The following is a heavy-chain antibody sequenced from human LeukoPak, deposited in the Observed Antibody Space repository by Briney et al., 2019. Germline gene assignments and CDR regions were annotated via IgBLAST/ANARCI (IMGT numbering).Heavy chain of an antibody. CDR3: ARGKGVY. CDR2: ISSSGSVL. CDR1: GFTFSGYE. J-gene: IGHJ4*02. V-gene: IGHV3-48*03. D-gene: IGHD3-10*01. Sequence: QPGGSLRLSCAASGFTFSGYEMNWVRQAPGKGLDSVSYISSSGSVLYYADSVKGRFTISRDNAKNPLYLQMNSLRVEDTAVYTCARGKGVYWGQGTLVTASS.